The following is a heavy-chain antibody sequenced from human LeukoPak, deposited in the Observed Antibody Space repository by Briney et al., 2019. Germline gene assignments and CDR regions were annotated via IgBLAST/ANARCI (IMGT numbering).Heavy chain of an antibody. D-gene: IGHD3-3*01. CDR3: AKGSYYDFWSGYSY. V-gene: IGHV3-23*01. Sequence: GGSLRLSCAASGFTFSSYAMSWVRQAPGKGLEWVSAISGSGGSTYYADSAKGRFTISRDNSKNTLYLQMNSLRAEDTAVYYCAKGSYYDFWSGYSYWGQGTLVTVSS. CDR1: GFTFSSYA. J-gene: IGHJ4*02. CDR2: ISGSGGST.